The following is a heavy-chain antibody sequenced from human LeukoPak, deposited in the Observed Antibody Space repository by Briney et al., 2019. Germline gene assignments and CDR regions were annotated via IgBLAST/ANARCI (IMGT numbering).Heavy chain of an antibody. CDR3: ARRDDYGGNS. Sequence: SETLSLTCAVSGYSISSGYYWGWIRQPPGKGLEWIGSIYYSGSTYYSPSLKSRVTISVDTSKNQFSLKLSSVTAADTAVYYCARRDDYGGNSWGQGTLVTVSS. J-gene: IGHJ4*02. D-gene: IGHD4-23*01. CDR1: GYSISSGYY. V-gene: IGHV4-38-2*01. CDR2: IYYSGST.